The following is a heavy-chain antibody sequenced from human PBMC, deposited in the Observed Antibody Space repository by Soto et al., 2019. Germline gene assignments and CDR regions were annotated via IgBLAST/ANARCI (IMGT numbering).Heavy chain of an antibody. CDR2: IYYSGST. J-gene: IGHJ6*02. CDR3: AREKRITMVRGGNKDNYYYYGMDV. V-gene: IGHV4-30-4*02. Sequence: SETLSLTYTVSGGSISSGDYYWSWIRQPPGKGLEWIGYIYYSGSTYYNPSLKSRVTISVDTSKNQFSLKLSSVTAADTAVYYCAREKRITMVRGGNKDNYYYYGMDVWGQGTTVTVSS. D-gene: IGHD3-10*01. CDR1: GGSISSGDYY.